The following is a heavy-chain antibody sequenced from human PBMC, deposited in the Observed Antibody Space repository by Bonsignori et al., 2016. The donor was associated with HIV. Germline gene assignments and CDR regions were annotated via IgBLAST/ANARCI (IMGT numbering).Heavy chain of an antibody. CDR3: ASVDYSGYFPGY. Sequence: WVRQAPGQGLEWMGIINPSGGSTSYAQKFQGRVTMTRDTSTSTVYMELSSLRSEDTAVYYCASVDYSGYFPGYWGQGTLVTVSS. V-gene: IGHV1-46*01. D-gene: IGHD4-23*01. J-gene: IGHJ4*02. CDR2: INPSGGST.